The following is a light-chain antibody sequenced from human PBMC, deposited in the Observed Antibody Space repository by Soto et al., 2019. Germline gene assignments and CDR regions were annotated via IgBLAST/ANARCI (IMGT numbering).Light chain of an antibody. CDR1: QSVSSN. CDR2: SAS. V-gene: IGKV3-15*01. Sequence: EIVMTQSPATLSVSPGERATLSCRAGQSVSSNLAWYQQKPGQAPRLLIYSASTRATGIPARFSGSGSGTEFTLTLSSMQSEDFAVYYCQQYNIWPPLTFGPPTRLEI. CDR3: QQYNIWPPLT. J-gene: IGKJ5*01.